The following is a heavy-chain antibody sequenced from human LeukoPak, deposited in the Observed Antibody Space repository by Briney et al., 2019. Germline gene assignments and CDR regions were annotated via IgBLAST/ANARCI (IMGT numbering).Heavy chain of an antibody. CDR3: ASPSLLSKQWLVREGAFDI. J-gene: IGHJ3*02. V-gene: IGHV4-39*01. D-gene: IGHD6-19*01. CDR1: GGSVSSGTYY. Sequence: SETLSLTCTVSGGSVSSGTYYWGWIRQPPGKGLEWIGSIYYSGSTYYNPSLKSRVTISVDTSKNQFSLKLSSVTAADTAVYYCASPSLLSKQWLVREGAFDIWGQGTMVTVSS. CDR2: IYYSGST.